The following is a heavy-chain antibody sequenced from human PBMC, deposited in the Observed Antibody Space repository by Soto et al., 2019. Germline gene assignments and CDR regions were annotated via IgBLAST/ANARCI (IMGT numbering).Heavy chain of an antibody. Sequence: PSETLSLTCTVSGGSIISYYWSWIRQPPGKGLEWVGYIYDSGSTYYNPSLKSRVTISVDTSKNQFSLKLSSVTAADTAVYYCAREPDFWSRGTLVTVSS. CDR1: GGSIISYY. J-gene: IGHJ4*02. V-gene: IGHV4-59*12. CDR2: IYDSGST. D-gene: IGHD3-3*01. CDR3: AREPDF.